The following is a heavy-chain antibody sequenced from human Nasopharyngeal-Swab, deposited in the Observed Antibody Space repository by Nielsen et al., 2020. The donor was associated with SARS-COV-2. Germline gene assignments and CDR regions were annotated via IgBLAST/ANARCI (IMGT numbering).Heavy chain of an antibody. V-gene: IGHV4-34*01. CDR2: INHSGST. D-gene: IGHD3-3*01. CDR3: ARGPGRITIFGVVIDSRGWFDP. CDR1: GGSFSGYY. J-gene: IGHJ5*02. Sequence: SETLSLTCAVYGGSFSGYYWSWIRQPPGKGLEWTGEINHSGSTNYNPSLKSRVTISVDTSKNQFSLKLSSVTAADTAVYYCARGPGRITIFGVVIDSRGWFDPWGQGTLVTVSS.